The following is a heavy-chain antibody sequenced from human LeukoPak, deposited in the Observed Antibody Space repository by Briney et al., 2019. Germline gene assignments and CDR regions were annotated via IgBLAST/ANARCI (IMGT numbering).Heavy chain of an antibody. D-gene: IGHD3-16*01. CDR1: GYTLSDYY. V-gene: IGHV1-2*02. CDR2: INPDSGAT. Sequence: ASVKVSCKASGYTLSDYYMHWVRQAPGQGLEWMGWINPDSGATKYAQNLQGRVTMTSDTSINTAYLELSSLRSDDTAVYFCARVVFGGVIWGYWGQGTLVTVSS. CDR3: ARVVFGGVIWGY. J-gene: IGHJ4*02.